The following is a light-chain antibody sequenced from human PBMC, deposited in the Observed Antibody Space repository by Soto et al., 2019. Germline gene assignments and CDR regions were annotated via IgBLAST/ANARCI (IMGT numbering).Light chain of an antibody. V-gene: IGLV2-14*01. CDR1: SSDVGAYNY. J-gene: IGLJ3*02. CDR3: SSYTSNSTLV. CDR2: EVS. Sequence: QSALTQPASVYGSPGQSITISCTGTSSDVGAYNYVSWYQQHPDKAPKLMIFEVSDRPSGVSNRFSGSNSGNTASLTISGLQAEDEADYFCSSYTSNSTLVFGGGTKVTVL.